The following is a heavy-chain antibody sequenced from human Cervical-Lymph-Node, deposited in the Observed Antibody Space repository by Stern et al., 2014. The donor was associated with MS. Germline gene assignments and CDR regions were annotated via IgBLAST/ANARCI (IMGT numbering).Heavy chain of an antibody. V-gene: IGHV4-30-2*01. CDR1: GGSISSGGYS. D-gene: IGHD4-17*01. CDR3: ARSSVTTPNAFDI. CDR2: IYHSGST. J-gene: IGHJ3*02. Sequence: QVQLQESGSGLVKPSQTLSLTCAVSGGSISSGGYSWSWIRQPPGKGLEWIGYIYHSGSTSYNPSLKSRVTISVDRSKNQFSLKLSSVTAADTAVYYCARSSVTTPNAFDIWGQGTMVTVSS.